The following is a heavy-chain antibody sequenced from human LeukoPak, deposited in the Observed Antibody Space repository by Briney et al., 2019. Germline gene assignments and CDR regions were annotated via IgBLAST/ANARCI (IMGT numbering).Heavy chain of an antibody. CDR3: ARTPATVTSRGYYYYYGMDV. J-gene: IGHJ6*02. CDR1: GGSISSGGYY. Sequence: SETLSLTCTVSGGSISSGGYYWSWIRQHPGKGLEWLGYIYYSGSTYYNPSLKSRVTISVDTSKNQFSLKLSSVTAADTAVYYCARTPATVTSRGYYYYYGMDVWGQGTTVTVSS. V-gene: IGHV4-31*03. CDR2: IYYSGST. D-gene: IGHD4-17*01.